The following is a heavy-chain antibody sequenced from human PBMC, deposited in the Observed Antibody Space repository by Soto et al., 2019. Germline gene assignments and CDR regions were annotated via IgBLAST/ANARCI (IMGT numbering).Heavy chain of an antibody. D-gene: IGHD3-10*01. J-gene: IGHJ6*02. V-gene: IGHV4-31*03. CDR1: GGSISSGGYY. CDR3: ARDPIIEGYYSYGMDV. CDR2: IYYSGST. Sequence: QVQLQESGPGLVKPSQTLSLTCTVSGGSISSGGYYWSWIRQHPGKGLEWIGYIYYSGSTYYNPSLKSRVTISVDTSKNQFSLKLSSVTAADTAVYYCARDPIIEGYYSYGMDVWGQGTTVTVSS.